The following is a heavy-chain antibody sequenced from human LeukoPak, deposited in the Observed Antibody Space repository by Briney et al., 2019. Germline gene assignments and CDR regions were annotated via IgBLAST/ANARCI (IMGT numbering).Heavy chain of an antibody. CDR1: GFTFSSYS. V-gene: IGHV3-21*04. J-gene: IGHJ5*02. CDR3: VKGLASTRSDALES. D-gene: IGHD3-3*01. CDR2: ISSSSSYI. Sequence: GGSLRLSCAASGFTFSSYSMNWVRQAPGKGLEWVSSISSSSSYIYYADSVKGRFTISRDNAKNSLYLQMTRLRTDDMAFYYCVKGLASTRSDALESWGQGTLVTVSS.